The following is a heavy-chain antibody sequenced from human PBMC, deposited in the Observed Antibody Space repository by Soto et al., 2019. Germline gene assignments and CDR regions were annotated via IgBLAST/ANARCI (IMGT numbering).Heavy chain of an antibody. CDR3: ARGQEGVVATH. CDR1: GGSLSGYY. Sequence: QVQLQQWGAGLLKPSETLSLNCAVTGGSLSGYYWSWIRQPPGKGLEWIGEVKDGGHTNYSPSLRGRVTISSDPSNTQFSRRLNSVTAADTGVYYCARGQEGVVATHWDQGSLVTVSS. J-gene: IGHJ4*02. CDR2: VKDGGHT. D-gene: IGHD5-12*01. V-gene: IGHV4-34*01.